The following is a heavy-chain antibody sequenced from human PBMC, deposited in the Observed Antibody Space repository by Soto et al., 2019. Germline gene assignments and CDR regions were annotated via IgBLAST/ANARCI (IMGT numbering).Heavy chain of an antibody. V-gene: IGHV4-4*01. CDR2: IYHSGGT. J-gene: IGHJ4*02. Sequence: QVQLQESGPGLVKSSGTLSLTCAVSSDSISSSNWWSWVRQPPGRGLEWIGEIYHSGGTNYNPSLKSRVTISVDKSKNQFSLKLTSVTAADTAVYCCARDRRYCSGSTCYSHFDSWGQGALVNVSS. CDR3: ARDRRYCSGSTCYSHFDS. CDR1: SDSISSSNW. D-gene: IGHD2-2*01.